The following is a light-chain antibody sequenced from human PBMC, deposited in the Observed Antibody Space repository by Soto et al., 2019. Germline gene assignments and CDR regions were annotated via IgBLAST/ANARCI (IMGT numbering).Light chain of an antibody. J-gene: IGKJ5*01. V-gene: IGKV1-12*01. Sequence: DIQMTQSPAAMSASLGDRVTISCGASEDINSRLAWYQQKPGNAPKLLIYAAFILQSGVPSRFSGYGSGTDFNLSISSLQPEDFATYYCQQADSFPITFGQGTRLEIK. CDR2: AAF. CDR3: QQADSFPIT. CDR1: EDINSR.